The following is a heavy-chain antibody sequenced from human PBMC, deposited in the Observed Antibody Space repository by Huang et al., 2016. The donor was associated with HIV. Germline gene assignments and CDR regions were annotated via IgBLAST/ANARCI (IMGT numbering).Heavy chain of an antibody. CDR2: IYPGDSDT. D-gene: IGHD1-1*01. V-gene: IGHV5-51*01. Sequence: PGKGLEWMGIIYPGDSDTRYSPSFHGQVTISADKSISTAYLQWSSLKASDTAMYYCARLSTTWYFDYWGQGTLVTVSS. CDR3: ARLSTTWYFDY. J-gene: IGHJ4*02.